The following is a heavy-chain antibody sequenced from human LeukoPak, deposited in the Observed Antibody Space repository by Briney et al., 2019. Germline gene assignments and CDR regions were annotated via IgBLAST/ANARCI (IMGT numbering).Heavy chain of an antibody. V-gene: IGHV3-11*01. CDR3: ARDVRRPDS. CDR2: ISTGRVNTI. J-gene: IGHJ5*01. Sequence: GGSLTLSCVASGFTFSDYSMTWIRQAPGKGLECVSHISTGRVNTIFYVYAVKGRFTISRDDARNSLSLQMNSLRAEDTAVYYCARDVRRPDSWGPGTLVTVSS. CDR1: GFTFSDYS.